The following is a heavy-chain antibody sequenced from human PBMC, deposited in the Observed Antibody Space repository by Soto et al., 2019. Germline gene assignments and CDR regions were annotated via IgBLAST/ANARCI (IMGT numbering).Heavy chain of an antibody. CDR1: GYTFTSYY. CDR3: AREGGYYGTGTYWGRAFDI. J-gene: IGHJ3*02. CDR2: INPSDDST. D-gene: IGHD3-10*01. Sequence: QVQLVQSGAEVKKPGASVMVSCKTPGYTFTSYYMHWVRQAPGQGLVWMGLINPSDDSTNYAQMFPGRVTMTRDTSTNTDYMEMSSLRSEDTALYYSAREGGYYGTGTYWGRAFDIWGQGTMVTVSS. V-gene: IGHV1-46*01.